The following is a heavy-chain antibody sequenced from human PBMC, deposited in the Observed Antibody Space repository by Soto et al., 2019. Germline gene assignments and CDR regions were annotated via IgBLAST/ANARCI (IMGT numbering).Heavy chain of an antibody. CDR3: ARRYCSGGSCYNGMDV. CDR1: GYTFTSYD. Sequence: QVQLVQSGAEVKKPGASVKVSCKASGYTFTSYDINWVRQATGQGLEWMGWMNPNSGNTGYAQKFQGRVTMTRNTSISTAYMELSSLRSEDTAVYYCARRYCSGGSCYNGMDVWGQGTTVTVSS. D-gene: IGHD2-15*01. J-gene: IGHJ6*02. V-gene: IGHV1-8*01. CDR2: MNPNSGNT.